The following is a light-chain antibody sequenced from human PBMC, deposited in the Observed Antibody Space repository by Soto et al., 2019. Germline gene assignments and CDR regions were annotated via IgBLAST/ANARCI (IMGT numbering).Light chain of an antibody. CDR2: EVS. CDR1: SSDVGGYNY. CDR3: SSYTSSSLYV. J-gene: IGLJ1*01. Sequence: QSVLTQPASVSGSPGQSITISCTGTSSDVGGYNYVSWYQQHPGKAPKLMIYEVSNRPSGVSNRFSGSKSGNTASLTISGLQAEDEADYYCSSYTSSSLYVFGTGNKLTVL. V-gene: IGLV2-14*01.